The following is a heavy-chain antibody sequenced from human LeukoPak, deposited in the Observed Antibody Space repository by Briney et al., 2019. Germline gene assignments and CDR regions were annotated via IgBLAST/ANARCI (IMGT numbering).Heavy chain of an antibody. CDR2: INPKSGGT. CDR1: GYTFTGYY. CDR3: ARSTGGMVSVYYFDY. J-gene: IGHJ4*02. D-gene: IGHD5-18*01. V-gene: IGHV1-2*02. Sequence: ASVKVSCKASGYTFTGYYMHRVRQAPGQGLEWMGWINPKSGGTNYAQKFQGRVTMTRDTSISTAYMELSRLTSDDTAVYYCARSTGGMVSVYYFDYWGQGTLVTVSS.